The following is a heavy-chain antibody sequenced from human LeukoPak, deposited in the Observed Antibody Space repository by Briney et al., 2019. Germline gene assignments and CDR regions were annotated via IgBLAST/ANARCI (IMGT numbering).Heavy chain of an antibody. J-gene: IGHJ4*02. CDR2: INPNSGGT. D-gene: IGHD3-22*01. V-gene: IGHV1-2*02. CDR1: GYTFTGYY. Sequence: GASVKVSCKASGYTFTGYYMHWVRQAPGQGLEWMGWINPNSGGTNYAQKFQGRVTMTRDTSISTAYMELSRLRSDDTAVYYCARAVTMIAVVPNYWGQGTLVTVSS. CDR3: ARAVTMIAVVPNY.